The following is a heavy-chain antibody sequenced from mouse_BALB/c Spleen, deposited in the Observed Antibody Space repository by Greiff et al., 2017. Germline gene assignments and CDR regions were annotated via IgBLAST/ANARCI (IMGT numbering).Heavy chain of an antibody. CDR2: INSNGGST. CDR1: GFTFSSYG. D-gene: IGHD4-1*01. Sequence: DVMLVESGGGLVQPGGSLKLSCAASGFTFSSYGMSWVRQTPDKRLELVATINSNGGSTYYPDSVKGRFTISRDNAKNTLYLQMSSLKSEDTAMFSCARGAGTYDYWGQGTTLTVSS. V-gene: IGHV5-6-3*01. CDR3: ARGAGTYDY. J-gene: IGHJ2*01.